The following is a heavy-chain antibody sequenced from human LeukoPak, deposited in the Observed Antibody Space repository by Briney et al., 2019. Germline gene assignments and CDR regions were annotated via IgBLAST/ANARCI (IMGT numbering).Heavy chain of an antibody. CDR2: INPSGGST. Sequence: GAAVKGWGHAAGYTFTSYYMLWVRQAPVQGIEWMGIINPSGGSTSYAQKFQGRVTMTRDTSTSTVYTELSSLRSEDTAVYYCARDLELNLDYWGQGTLVTVSS. V-gene: IGHV1-46*01. D-gene: IGHD1-7*01. CDR3: ARDLELNLDY. J-gene: IGHJ4*02. CDR1: GYTFTSYY.